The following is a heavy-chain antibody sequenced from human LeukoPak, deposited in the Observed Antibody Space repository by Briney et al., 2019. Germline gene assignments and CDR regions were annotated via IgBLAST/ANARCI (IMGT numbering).Heavy chain of an antibody. D-gene: IGHD2-15*01. CDR3: ARELPLAWYFDL. J-gene: IGHJ2*01. CDR1: GGSISSSNW. CDR2: IYHSGST. V-gene: IGHV4-4*02. Sequence: SETLSLTCAVSGGSISSSNWWSWVRQPPGKGLEWIGEIYHSGSTNYNPSLKSRVTISVDTSKNQFSLKLSSVTAADTAVYYCARELPLAWYFDLWGRGTLVTVSS.